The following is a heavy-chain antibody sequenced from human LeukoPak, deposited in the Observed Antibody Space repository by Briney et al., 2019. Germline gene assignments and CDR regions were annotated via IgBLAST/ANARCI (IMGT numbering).Heavy chain of an antibody. V-gene: IGHV3-23*01. CDR2: FSGSTGST. J-gene: IGHJ6*03. D-gene: IGHD2-2*02. CDR1: GFTFSSYG. CDR3: ARGGMRGKISYTYYYMDV. Sequence: GGSLRLSCAASGFTFSSYGMNWVRQAPGKGLEWVSGFSGSTGSTHYADSVKGRFTISRDNSRDTLSLQMNSLRGEDTAVYYCARGGMRGKISYTYYYMDVWGKGTTDTVSS.